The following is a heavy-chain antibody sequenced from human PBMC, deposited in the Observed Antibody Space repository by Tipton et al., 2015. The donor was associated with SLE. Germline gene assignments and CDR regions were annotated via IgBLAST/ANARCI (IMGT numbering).Heavy chain of an antibody. Sequence: GLVKPSETLSLTCTVSGGSVSGDYWSWIRQSPGKGLEWIGYIYHSGNTNYKPSPYSRVSISEDTSRNQFSLSLSSVTAADTAVYYCARLWLRLWDYFDYWGQGTLVTVSS. CDR2: IYHSGNT. V-gene: IGHV4-59*08. CDR3: ARLWLRLWDYFDY. D-gene: IGHD5-12*01. J-gene: IGHJ4*02. CDR1: GGSVSGDY.